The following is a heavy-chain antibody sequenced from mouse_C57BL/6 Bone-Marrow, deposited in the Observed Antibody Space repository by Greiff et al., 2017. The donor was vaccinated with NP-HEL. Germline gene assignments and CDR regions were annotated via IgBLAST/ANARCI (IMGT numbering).Heavy chain of an antibody. V-gene: IGHV5-4*01. J-gene: IGHJ3*01. Sequence: EVKLVESGGGLVKPGGSLKLSCAASGFTFSSYAMSWVRQTPEKRLEWVATISDGGSYTYYPDNVKGRFTISRDNAKNNLYLQMSHLKSEDTAMYYCARDLDDGYEFAYWGQGTLVTVSA. CDR3: ARDLDDGYEFAY. D-gene: IGHD2-3*01. CDR1: GFTFSSYA. CDR2: ISDGGSYT.